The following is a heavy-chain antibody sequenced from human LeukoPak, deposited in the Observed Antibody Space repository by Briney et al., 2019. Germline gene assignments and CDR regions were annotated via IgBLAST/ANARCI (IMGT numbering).Heavy chain of an antibody. J-gene: IGHJ5*02. CDR2: ITSRMRVK. D-gene: IGHD2-15*01. CDR1: GFTFSIYE. Sequence: AGGSLRLSCVASGFTFSIYEMNWVPDALEKGVDWVSHITSRMRVKYYADSVRGRFTISRDNAKDSLYLQMNSLRAEDTAVYYCAKARRDSSGGSCYPDYNGFDPWGQGTLVTVSS. V-gene: IGHV3-48*03. CDR3: AKARRDSSGGSCYPDYNGFDP.